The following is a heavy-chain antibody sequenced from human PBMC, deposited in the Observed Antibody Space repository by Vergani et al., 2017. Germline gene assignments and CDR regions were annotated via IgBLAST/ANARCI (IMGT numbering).Heavy chain of an antibody. CDR2: ISYDGTQK. V-gene: IGHV3-30*03. D-gene: IGHD1-1*01. Sequence: QVHLVESGGGVVQPGRSLRLSCVVSGFTSSYYGMHWVRQAPGKGLEWVAVISYDGTQKYYADSVKGRFTISRDNSKSTLYLQMNSLRTEDTAVYYCATKSCGTPGGQIGYVREWGQRTLVTDSS. J-gene: IGHJ1*01. CDR3: ATKSCGTPGGQIGYVRE. CDR1: GFTSSYYG.